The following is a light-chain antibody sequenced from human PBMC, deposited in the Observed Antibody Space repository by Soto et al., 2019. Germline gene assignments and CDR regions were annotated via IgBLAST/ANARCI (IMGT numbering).Light chain of an antibody. CDR2: DVT. CDR1: SSDVGGFNY. V-gene: IGLV2-14*03. J-gene: IGLJ1*01. CDR3: NSYTRSSTYV. Sequence: QPVRTQPVSGTGVARQSITIICTGTSSDVGGFNYVSWYQQHPGKAPKLMIYDVTNRPSGVSYRFSGSKSGNTASLTISGLQAEDETDYYCNSYTRSSTYVFGTGTKVTVL.